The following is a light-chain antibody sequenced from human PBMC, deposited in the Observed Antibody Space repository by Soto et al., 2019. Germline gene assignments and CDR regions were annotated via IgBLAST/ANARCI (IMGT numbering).Light chain of an antibody. CDR1: QSVASNY. CDR3: HQYSRSPIFT. V-gene: IGKV3-20*01. Sequence: EIVLTQSPATLSLSPGERATLSCRASQSVASNYLAWYQMRPGQAPRLLIYAASTRAAGIPDRFTGSGSGTDFTLTISRLEPEDFAVFFCHQYSRSPIFTFGPGTTVDIK. CDR2: AAS. J-gene: IGKJ3*01.